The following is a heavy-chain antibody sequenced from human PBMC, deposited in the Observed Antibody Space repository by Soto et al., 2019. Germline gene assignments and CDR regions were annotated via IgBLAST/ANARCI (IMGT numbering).Heavy chain of an antibody. V-gene: IGHV3-21*01. Sequence: EVQLVESGEGLVKPGGSLRLSCAASGFTFSSYSMNWVRQAPGKGLEWVSSISSSSSYIYYADSVKGRFTISRDNAKNSLYLQLNSLRAEDTAVYYCARDGRLLGGCYYWGQGTLVTVSS. J-gene: IGHJ4*02. CDR2: ISSSSSYI. CDR3: ARDGRLLGGCYY. D-gene: IGHD3-16*01. CDR1: GFTFSSYS.